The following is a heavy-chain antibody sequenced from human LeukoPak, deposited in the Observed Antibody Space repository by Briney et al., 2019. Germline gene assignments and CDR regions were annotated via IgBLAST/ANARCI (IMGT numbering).Heavy chain of an antibody. CDR2: IYYSGST. J-gene: IGHJ4*02. Sequence: SETLSLTCTVSGGSISSGGYYWSWIRQHPGKGLEWIGYIYYSGSTYYNPSLKSRVTISVDTSKNQFSLKLSSVTAADTAVYYCARPHPLFYYFDYWGQGTLVTVSS. CDR3: ARPHPLFYYFDY. CDR1: GGSISSGGYY. V-gene: IGHV4-31*03. D-gene: IGHD2-21*01.